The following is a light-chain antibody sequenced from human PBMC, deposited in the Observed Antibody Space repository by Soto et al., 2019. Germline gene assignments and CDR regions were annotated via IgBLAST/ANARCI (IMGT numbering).Light chain of an antibody. CDR3: QQYNTWYT. CDR1: QRVNYY. CDR2: GAS. J-gene: IGKJ2*01. Sequence: DIVMTQSPATLSVSPWERATLSCRASQRVNYYLAWYQQKPGQAPRPLIYGASTRATGIPARFSGSGSGTEFALSISNLQSEDFAVYYCQQYNTWYTFGQGTKLEI. V-gene: IGKV3-15*01.